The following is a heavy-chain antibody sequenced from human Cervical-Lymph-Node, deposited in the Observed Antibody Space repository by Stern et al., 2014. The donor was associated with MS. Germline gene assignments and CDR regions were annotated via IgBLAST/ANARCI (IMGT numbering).Heavy chain of an antibody. Sequence: EVHLVESGGGLVQPGGSLRLSCAASGFTFSSIWMSWVRQAPGKGLEWVANIKEDGSEKNYVDSVKGRFTISRDNAKNSLSLQMDSLRAEDTAVYYCAKNGGAHGMDVWGQGTTVTVSS. CDR1: GFTFSSIW. J-gene: IGHJ6*02. D-gene: IGHD4/OR15-4a*01. CDR2: IKEDGSEK. CDR3: AKNGGAHGMDV. V-gene: IGHV3-7*01.